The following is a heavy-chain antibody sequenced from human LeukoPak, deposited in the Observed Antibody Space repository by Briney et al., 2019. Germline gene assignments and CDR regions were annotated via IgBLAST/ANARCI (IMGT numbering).Heavy chain of an antibody. CDR1: GFTIRSYW. V-gene: IGHV3-7*05. D-gene: IGHD3-16*01. J-gene: IGHJ4*02. CDR2: IKQDGSEI. Sequence: PGGSLRLSCAGSGFTIRSYWMAWVRQAPGGGLEWVANIKQDGSEINYVDSVKGRFTISRDNAKNSVYLQMNSLRVEDTAVYYCVRDDYLGYWGQGRLVTVSS. CDR3: VRDDYLGY.